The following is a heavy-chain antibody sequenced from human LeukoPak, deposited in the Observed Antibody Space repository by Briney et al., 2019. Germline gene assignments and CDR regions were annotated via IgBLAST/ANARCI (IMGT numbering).Heavy chain of an antibody. Sequence: GGSLRLSCAVSGFTFSSYAMSWVRQAPGKGLEWVSAISGSGGSIYYADSVKGRFTISRDNSKNTLYLQMNSLRAEDTAVYYCAKRHKDMVRGVIIGGVDYWGQGTLVTVSS. D-gene: IGHD3-10*01. J-gene: IGHJ4*02. CDR1: GFTFSSYA. V-gene: IGHV3-23*01. CDR3: AKRHKDMVRGVIIGGVDY. CDR2: ISGSGGSI.